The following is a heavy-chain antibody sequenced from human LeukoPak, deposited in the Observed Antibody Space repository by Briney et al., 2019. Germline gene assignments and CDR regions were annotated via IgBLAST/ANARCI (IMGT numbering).Heavy chain of an antibody. J-gene: IGHJ4*02. Sequence: GGSLRLSCAASGFTFISYGMSWVRQAPGKGLEWVSTISGGGDSTYYADSVKGRFTISRDNSKNTLYLQMNSLRGEDTAVYYCAKDRWSGGRGGGDYWGQGTLVTVSS. CDR1: GFTFISYG. V-gene: IGHV3-23*01. D-gene: IGHD2-15*01. CDR2: ISGGGDST. CDR3: AKDRWSGGRGGGDY.